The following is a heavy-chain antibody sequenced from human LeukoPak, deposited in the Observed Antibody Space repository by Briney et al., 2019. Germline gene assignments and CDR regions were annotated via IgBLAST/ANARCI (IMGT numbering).Heavy chain of an antibody. D-gene: IGHD5-18*01. V-gene: IGHV3-23*01. CDR3: AKDKLTSWIRPGFNRVGYFDY. CDR2: ISGSGGST. CDR1: GFTFSSYA. J-gene: IGHJ4*02. Sequence: PGGSLRLSCAASGFTFSSYAMSWVRQAPGKGLEWVSAISGSGGSTYYADSVKGRFTISRDNSKNTLYLQMNSLRAEDTAVYYCAKDKLTSWIRPGFNRVGYFDYWGREPWSPSPQ.